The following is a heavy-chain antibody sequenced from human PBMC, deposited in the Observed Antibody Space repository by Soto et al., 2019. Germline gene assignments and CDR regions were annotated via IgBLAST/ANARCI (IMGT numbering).Heavy chain of an antibody. CDR2: INHSGST. J-gene: IGHJ5*02. CDR3: ARGYRHSWRVSNWFDP. CDR1: GGSFSGYY. Sequence: ESLALACAVYGGSFSGYYWSWIRQPPGKGLEWIGEINHSGSTNYNPSLKSRVTISVDTSKNQFSLKLSSVTAADTAVYYCARGYRHSWRVSNWFDPWGQGTLVTVYS. V-gene: IGHV4-34*01. D-gene: IGHD2-2*01.